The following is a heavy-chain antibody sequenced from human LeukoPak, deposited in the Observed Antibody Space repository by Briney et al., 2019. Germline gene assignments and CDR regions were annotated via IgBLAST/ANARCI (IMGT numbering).Heavy chain of an antibody. CDR2: ISSSSSTI. Sequence: GGSLRLSCAASGFTFSSYSMNWVRQAPGKGLEWVSYISSSSSTIYYADSVKGRFTISRDNAKNSLYLQMNSLRDEDTAVYYCARGEGRSWSSDSMVYWGQGTLVTVSS. D-gene: IGHD6-13*01. V-gene: IGHV3-48*02. CDR1: GFTFSSYS. CDR3: ARGEGRSWSSDSMVY. J-gene: IGHJ4*02.